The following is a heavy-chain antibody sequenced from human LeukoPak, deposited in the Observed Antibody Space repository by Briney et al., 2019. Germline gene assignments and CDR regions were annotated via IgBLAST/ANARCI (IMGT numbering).Heavy chain of an antibody. Sequence: SETLSLTCTVSGYSISSGYYWSWIRKPAGKGLEWIGRIYTSGSTNYNPSLKSRVTMSVDTSKNQFSLKLSSVTAADTAVYYCARAEYDAFDIWGQGTMVTVSS. CDR1: GYSISSGYY. CDR3: ARAEYDAFDI. CDR2: IYTSGST. D-gene: IGHD3-10*01. V-gene: IGHV4-4*07. J-gene: IGHJ3*02.